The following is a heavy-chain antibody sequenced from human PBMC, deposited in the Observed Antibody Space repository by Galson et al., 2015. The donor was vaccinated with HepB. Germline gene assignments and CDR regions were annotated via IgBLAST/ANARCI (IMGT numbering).Heavy chain of an antibody. J-gene: IGHJ5*02. Sequence: QSGAEVKKPGESLRISCKASGYSFTSYWISWVRQMPGKGLEWMGRIDPSDSYTNYRPSFQGHVTISVDKSISTAFLQWNSVKASDSAMYYCARHVSGGITGWLDPWGQGTLVTVSS. CDR3: ARHVSGGITGWLDP. V-gene: IGHV5-10-1*01. D-gene: IGHD1-14*01. CDR1: GYSFTSYW. CDR2: IDPSDSYT.